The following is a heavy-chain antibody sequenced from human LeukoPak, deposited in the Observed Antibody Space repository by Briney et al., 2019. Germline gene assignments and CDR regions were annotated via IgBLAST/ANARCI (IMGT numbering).Heavy chain of an antibody. CDR3: ARVTYYDFWSGYYTGIHGYMDV. CDR2: IYHSGST. Sequence: SQTLSLTCTVSGGSISSGGYYWSWIRQPPGKGLEWIGYIYHSGSTYYNPSLKSRVTISVDRSKNQFSLKLSSVTAADTAVYYCARVTYYDFWSGYYTGIHGYMDVWGKGTTVTVSS. J-gene: IGHJ6*03. CDR1: GGSISSGGYY. V-gene: IGHV4-30-2*01. D-gene: IGHD3-3*01.